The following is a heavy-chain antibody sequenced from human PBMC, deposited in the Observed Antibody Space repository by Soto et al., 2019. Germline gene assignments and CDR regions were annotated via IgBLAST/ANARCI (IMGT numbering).Heavy chain of an antibody. CDR3: AKLGTVPPYYGMDV. Sequence: GGSLRLSCAASGSAVSGLTFNNYAMSWVRQAPEKGLEWVSAISGSGGRTYYADFVKGRFTISRDNSKSTLWLQMNSLRAEDTAVYHCAKLGTVPPYYGMDVWGQGTTVTVSS. J-gene: IGHJ6*02. CDR1: GSAVSGLTFNNYA. CDR2: ISGSGGRT. V-gene: IGHV3-23*01. D-gene: IGHD3-16*01.